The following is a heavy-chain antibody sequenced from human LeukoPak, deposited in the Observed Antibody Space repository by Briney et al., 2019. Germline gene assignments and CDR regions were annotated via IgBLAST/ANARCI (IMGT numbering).Heavy chain of an antibody. CDR1: GFTFSSYD. CDR2: IGTAGDT. J-gene: IGHJ3*02. CDR3: ARDGAAAGTDDAFDI. D-gene: IGHD6-13*01. Sequence: GGSLRLSCAASGFTFSSYDMHWVRQATGKGLEWVSAIGTAGDTYCPGSVKGRFTISRENAKNSLYLQMNSLRAGDTAVYYCARDGAAAGTDDAFDIWGQGTMVTVSS. V-gene: IGHV3-13*01.